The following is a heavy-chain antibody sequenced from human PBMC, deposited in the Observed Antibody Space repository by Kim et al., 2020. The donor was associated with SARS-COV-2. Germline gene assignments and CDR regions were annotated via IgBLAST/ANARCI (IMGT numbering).Heavy chain of an antibody. CDR2: IYYSGST. V-gene: IGHV4-59*08. D-gene: IGHD3-10*01. J-gene: IGHJ6*02. CDR1: GGSISSYY. CDR3: ARHAPPPPYYYGSGSYYNGRYYNYGMDI. Sequence: SETLSLTCTVSGGSISSYYWSWIRQPPGKGLEWIGYIYYSGSTNYNPSLKSRVTISVDTSNNQFSLKLSSVTAADTAVYYCARHAPPPPYYYGSGSYYNGRYYNYGMDIWGQGTTVTVS.